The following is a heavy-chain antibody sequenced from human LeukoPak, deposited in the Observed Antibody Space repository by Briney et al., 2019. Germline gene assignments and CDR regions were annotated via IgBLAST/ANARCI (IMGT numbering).Heavy chain of an antibody. CDR1: KSTFSHYA. D-gene: IGHD4-11*01. J-gene: IGHJ1*01. Sequence: GKSLRLSCAASKSTFSHYAMHWVRQAPGKGLEWVAVIWNDGSDKYYADSVKGRFTVSRDNSRNILYLQMDSLRAEDTGVYYCAKDAQRGFDYSNSLQHWGPGTLVTVSS. V-gene: IGHV3-33*06. CDR3: AKDAQRGFDYSNSLQH. CDR2: IWNDGSDK.